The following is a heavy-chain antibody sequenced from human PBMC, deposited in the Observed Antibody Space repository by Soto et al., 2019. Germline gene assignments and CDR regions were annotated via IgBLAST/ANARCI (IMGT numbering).Heavy chain of an antibody. J-gene: IGHJ6*02. CDR3: ARGGVVITGYGMDV. CDR2: IIPLFGTI. V-gene: IGHV1-69*06. D-gene: IGHD3-22*01. Sequence: QVQLVQSGAEVRKPGSSVKVSCKASGGTFSSYAISWVRQAPGQGLEWMGGIIPLFGTINYAQEFQGRITNTADKCTGTAVMELSSLRPEDTAVNYCARGGVVITGYGMDVWGQGTTVTVSS. CDR1: GGTFSSYA.